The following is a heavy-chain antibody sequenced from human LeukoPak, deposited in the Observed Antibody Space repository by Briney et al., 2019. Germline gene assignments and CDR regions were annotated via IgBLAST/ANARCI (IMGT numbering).Heavy chain of an antibody. CDR1: GGSISSSSYY. V-gene: IGHV4-39*01. CDR2: IYYSGST. CDR3: ASYGWLRSPTSRDYYYMDV. Sequence: SETLSLTCTVSGGSISSSSYYWGWIRQPPGKGLEWIGSIYYSGSTYYNPSLKSRVTISVDTSKNQFSLKLSSVTAADTAVYYCASYGWLRSPTSRDYYYMDVWGKGTTVTISS. J-gene: IGHJ6*03. D-gene: IGHD5-12*01.